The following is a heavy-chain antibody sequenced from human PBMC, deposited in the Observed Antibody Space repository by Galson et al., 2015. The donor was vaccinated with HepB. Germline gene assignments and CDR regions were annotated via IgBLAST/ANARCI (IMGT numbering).Heavy chain of an antibody. CDR2: ISSSSSTI. CDR3: ARDWEWGDYDFWSGYFDGVGYYNYYGMDV. V-gene: IGHV3-48*01. D-gene: IGHD3-3*01. CDR1: GFTFSSYS. J-gene: IGHJ6*02. Sequence: SLRLSCAASGFTFSSYSMNWVRQAPGKGLEWVSYISSSSSTIYYAASVKGRFTITRDNAKNSLYLQMNSLRAEDTAVYYCARDWEWGDYDFWSGYFDGVGYYNYYGMDVWGQGTTVTVSS.